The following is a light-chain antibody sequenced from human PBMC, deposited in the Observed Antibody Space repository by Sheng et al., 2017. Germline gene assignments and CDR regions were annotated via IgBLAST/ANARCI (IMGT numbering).Light chain of an antibody. CDR3: QQYGSSPRT. CDR2: GAS. CDR1: QSVSSSY. V-gene: IGKV3-20*01. J-gene: IGKJ2*01. Sequence: EIVLTQAPGTLSLSPGERATLSCRASQSVSSSYVVWYQQRPGQAPRLLIYGASTRATGIPDRFSGRGSGTDFTLIISRLEPEDFAVYYCQQYGSSPRTFGQGTKLEI.